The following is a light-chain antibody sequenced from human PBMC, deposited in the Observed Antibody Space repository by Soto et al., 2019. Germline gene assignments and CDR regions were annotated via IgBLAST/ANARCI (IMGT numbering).Light chain of an antibody. J-gene: IGKJ2*01. V-gene: IGKV3-15*01. CDR2: AAS. CDR1: QSVSRN. CDR3: QQYNNWPYT. Sequence: EIVMTQSPATPSVSPGERATLSCRASQSVSRNLAWYQQKPGQAPRLLIYAASTRATGIPARFSGSGSGTEFTLTISSLQSEDFAVYYCQQYNNWPYTFGQGTKLEIK.